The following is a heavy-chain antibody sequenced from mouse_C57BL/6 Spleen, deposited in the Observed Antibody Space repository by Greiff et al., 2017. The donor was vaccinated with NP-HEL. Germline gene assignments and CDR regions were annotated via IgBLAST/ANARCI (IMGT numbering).Heavy chain of an antibody. Sequence: DVKLVESGGGLVKPGGSLKLSCAASGFTFSDYGMHWVRQAPEKGLEWVAYISSGSSTIYYADTVKGRFTISRDNAKNTLFLQMTSLRSEDTAMYYCARLLTAYYYAMDYWGQGTSVTVSS. D-gene: IGHD1-2*01. CDR2: ISSGSSTI. V-gene: IGHV5-17*01. J-gene: IGHJ4*01. CDR1: GFTFSDYG. CDR3: ARLLTAYYYAMDY.